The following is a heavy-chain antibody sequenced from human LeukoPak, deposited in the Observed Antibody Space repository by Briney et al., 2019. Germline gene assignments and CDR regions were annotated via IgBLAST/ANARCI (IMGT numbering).Heavy chain of an antibody. D-gene: IGHD3-16*02. CDR1: GFTFSSYW. V-gene: IGHV3-74*01. J-gene: IGHJ4*02. CDR3: ARGSYRFFEY. CDR2: INSDGSST. Sequence: PGGSLRLSCAASGFTFSSYWMHWVRQVPGKGLVWVSHINSDGSSTSYADFVKGRFTISRDNAKNTPYLEMNSLRAEDTAVYYCARGSYRFFEYWGQGTLVTVSS.